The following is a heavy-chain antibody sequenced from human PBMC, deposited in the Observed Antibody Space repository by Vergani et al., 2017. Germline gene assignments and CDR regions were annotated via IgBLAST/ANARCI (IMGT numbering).Heavy chain of an antibody. J-gene: IGHJ5*02. Sequence: QVQLQESCPGLVKPSQTLSLTCSVSGVSVSSTAFYWNWIRQPAGKGLEWIGRIYVSGNIKYNPSLESRVTISRDTTKNQFSLKVHSVTAADTAVYYRGRGETRTDWLDPWGQGTQVIVSS. V-gene: IGHV4-61*02. CDR3: GRGETRTDWLDP. CDR1: GVSVSSTAFY. CDR2: IYVSGNI. D-gene: IGHD3-16*01.